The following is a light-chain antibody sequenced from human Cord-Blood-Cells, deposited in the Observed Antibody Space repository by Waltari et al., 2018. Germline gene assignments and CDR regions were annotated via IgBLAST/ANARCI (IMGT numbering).Light chain of an antibody. Sequence: DIVMTQSPDSLAVSLGERATINLKSSQSVLYSSNNKNYLAWYQQKPGQPPKLLIYWASTRESGVPDRFSGSGSGTDFTLTISSLPAEDVAVYYCQQYYSTPLTFGGGTKVEIK. J-gene: IGKJ4*01. CDR2: WAS. V-gene: IGKV4-1*01. CDR3: QQYYSTPLT. CDR1: QSVLYSSNNKNY.